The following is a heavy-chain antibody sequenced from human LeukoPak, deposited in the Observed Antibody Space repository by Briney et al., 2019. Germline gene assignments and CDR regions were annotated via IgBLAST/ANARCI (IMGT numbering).Heavy chain of an antibody. J-gene: IGHJ6*02. D-gene: IGHD6-13*01. CDR2: ISAYNGNT. CDR1: GYTFASYG. V-gene: IGHV1-18*01. CDR3: ATHVAAAGTYYYYGMDV. Sequence: ASVKVSCKASGYTFASYGISWVRQAPGQGLEWMGWISAYNGNTNYAQKVQGRVTMTTDTSTSTAYMELRSLRSDDTAVYYCATHVAAAGTYYYYGMDVWGQGTTVTVPS.